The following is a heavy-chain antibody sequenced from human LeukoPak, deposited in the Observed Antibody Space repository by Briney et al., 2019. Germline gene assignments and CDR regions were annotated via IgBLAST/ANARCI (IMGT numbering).Heavy chain of an antibody. J-gene: IGHJ4*02. V-gene: IGHV3-23*01. Sequence: GALRLSCAASGFTFSSYAMSWVRQAPGKGLEWVSAISGSGGNTYYADSVKGRFTISRDNSKNTLYLQMNSLRAEDTAIYYCAKELAATGSYCFDYWGQGTLVTVSS. CDR1: GFTFSSYA. D-gene: IGHD6-13*01. CDR3: AKELAATGSYCFDY. CDR2: ISGSGGNT.